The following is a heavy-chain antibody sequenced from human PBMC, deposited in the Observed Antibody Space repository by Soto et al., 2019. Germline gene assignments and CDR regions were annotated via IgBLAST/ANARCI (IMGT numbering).Heavy chain of an antibody. D-gene: IGHD3-22*01. CDR3: ARDYYDSSGYYYDY. CDR2: IYYSGST. V-gene: IGHV4-61*01. CDR1: GGSVSSGSYY. Sequence: SETLSLTCTVSGGSVSSGSYYWSWIRQPPGKGLEWIGYIYYSGSTNYNPSLKSRVTISVDTSKNQFSLKLSSVTAADTAVYYCARDYYDSSGYYYDYWGQGTLVTVSS. J-gene: IGHJ4*02.